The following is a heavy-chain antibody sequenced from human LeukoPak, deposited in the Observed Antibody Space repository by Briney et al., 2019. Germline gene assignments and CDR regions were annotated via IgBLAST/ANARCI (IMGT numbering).Heavy chain of an antibody. V-gene: IGHV4-30-4*08. CDR3: ARAVPNYDTLTGYYLTPFDY. CDR2: IYYSGST. CDR1: GGSISSYY. Sequence: PSETLSLTCTVSGGSISSYYWSWIRQPPGKGLEWIGYIYYSGSTYYNPSLKSRITISVDTSKNQFSLKLSSVTAADTAVYYCARAVPNYDTLTGYYLTPFDYWGQGTLVTVSS. D-gene: IGHD3-9*01. J-gene: IGHJ4*02.